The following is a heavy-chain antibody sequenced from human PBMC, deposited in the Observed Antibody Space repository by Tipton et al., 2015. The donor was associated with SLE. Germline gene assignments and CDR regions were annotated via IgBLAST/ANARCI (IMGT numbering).Heavy chain of an antibody. CDR2: IDHSGST. CDR3: ARGTTSRDYREWRPGYHFDS. D-gene: IGHD1-1*01. V-gene: IGHV4-4*02. Sequence: TLSLTCAVYGGSISSRNWWSWIRQPPGKGLEWIGEIDHSGSTNYNPSLESRVTISIDKSRNQFSLKLNSVTAADTAVYYCARGTTSRDYREWRPGYHFDSWGRGNLVTVSS. J-gene: IGHJ4*02. CDR1: GGSISSRNW.